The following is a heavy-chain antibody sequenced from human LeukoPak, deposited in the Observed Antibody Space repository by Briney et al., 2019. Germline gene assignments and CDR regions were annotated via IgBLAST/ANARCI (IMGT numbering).Heavy chain of an antibody. CDR1: GGSISSSGYC. CDR2: IYYSGST. D-gene: IGHD3-10*01. J-gene: IGHJ4*02. Sequence: SETLSLTCTVSGGSISSSGYCWGWIRQPPGKELEWIGSIYYSGSTFYNPSLKSRVTISVDTSKSRFSLSLSSVTAADTAVYYCARQSMTIAVVRGIIITGADYWGQGMLVTVSS. CDR3: ARQSMTIAVVRGIIITGADY. V-gene: IGHV4-39*01.